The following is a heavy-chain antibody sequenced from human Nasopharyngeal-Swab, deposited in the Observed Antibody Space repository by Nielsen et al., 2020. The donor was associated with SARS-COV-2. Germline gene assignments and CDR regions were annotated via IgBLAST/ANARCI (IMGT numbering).Heavy chain of an antibody. CDR1: GFSFTTYW. V-gene: IGHV3-74*01. J-gene: IGHJ3*02. Sequence: GGSLRLSCVASGFSFTTYWMHWVRQAPGKGLVWVSRINGDGTWISYADSVKGRFTISRDNSKNTVYLQMNSLRAEDTAVYYCARDFGIFITANDAFDIWGQGTMVTVSS. CDR2: INGDGTWI. D-gene: IGHD1-20*01. CDR3: ARDFGIFITANDAFDI.